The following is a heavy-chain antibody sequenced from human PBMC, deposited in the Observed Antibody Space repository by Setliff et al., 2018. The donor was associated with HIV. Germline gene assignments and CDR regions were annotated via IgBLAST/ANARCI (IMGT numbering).Heavy chain of an antibody. CDR3: ATEGREKLALFDH. V-gene: IGHV4-59*11. J-gene: IGHJ4*02. CDR2: VLYSGNT. Sequence: SETLSLTCNVSGVSMRTHYWSWVRLPPGKRLEWIGYVLYSGNTNYNPSFKSRVTVPLDEAKNQFSLTLKSVTSADTAVYYCATEGREKLALFDHWGLGILVTVSS. D-gene: IGHD6-6*01. CDR1: GVSMRTHY.